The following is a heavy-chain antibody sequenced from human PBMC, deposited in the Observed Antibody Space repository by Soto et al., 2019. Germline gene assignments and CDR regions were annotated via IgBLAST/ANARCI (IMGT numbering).Heavy chain of an antibody. CDR2: INPNSGGT. CDR1: GYTFTGYY. CDR3: ARAGGNWNYYYYYAMDA. Sequence: ASVKVSCKASGYTFTGYYMHWVRQAPGQGLEWMGWINPNSGGTNYAQKFQGRVTMTRDTSISTAYMELSRLRSDDTAVYYCARAGGNWNYYYYYAMDAWGQGTTVTVSS. V-gene: IGHV1-2*02. D-gene: IGHD1-1*01. J-gene: IGHJ6*02.